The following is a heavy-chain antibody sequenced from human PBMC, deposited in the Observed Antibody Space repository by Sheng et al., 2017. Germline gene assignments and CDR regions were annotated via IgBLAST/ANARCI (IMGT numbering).Heavy chain of an antibody. J-gene: IGHJ3*02. V-gene: IGHV3-30-3*01. CDR2: ISYDGSNK. D-gene: IGHD2-15*01. CDR1: GFTFSSYA. CDR3: ARDQSMGYSPDAFDI. Sequence: QVQLVESGGGVVQPGRSLRLSCAASGFTFSSYAMHWVRQAPGKGLEWVAVISYDGSNKYYADSVKGRFTISRDNSKNTLYLQMNSLRAEDTAVYYCARDQSMGYSPDAFDIVGPRDNGHRLF.